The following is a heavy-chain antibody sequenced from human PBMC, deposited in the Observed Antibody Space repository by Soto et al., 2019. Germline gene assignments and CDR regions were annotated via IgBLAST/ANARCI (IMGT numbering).Heavy chain of an antibody. D-gene: IGHD3-3*01. V-gene: IGHV1-18*04. CDR3: ARQHNDLCTDPPDFDY. CDR2: ISAFSHKA. J-gene: IGHJ4*02. Sequence: QVQLVQAGGEVKKPGASVKVSCTASGYNYNNYGVTWVRQAPGQGLEWMGWISAFSHKANYAPNIQDRDTMTIDTSTNTAHMEMRSLRPDDTAVYYCARQHNDLCTDPPDFDYWGQGTLVTVSA. CDR1: GYNYNNYG.